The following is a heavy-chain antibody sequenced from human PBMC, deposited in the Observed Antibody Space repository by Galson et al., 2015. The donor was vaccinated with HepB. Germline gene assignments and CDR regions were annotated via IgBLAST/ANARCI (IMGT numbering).Heavy chain of an antibody. D-gene: IGHD2-2*01. CDR1: GGTFSSYA. J-gene: IGHJ3*02. CDR2: IIPIFGTA. Sequence: SCKASGGTFSSYAISWVRQAPGQGLEWMGGIIPIFGTANYAQKFQGRVTITADESTSTAYMELSSLRSEDTAVYYCARRSRVDQLLSLWLRGAFDIWGQGTMVTVSS. V-gene: IGHV1-69*01. CDR3: ARRSRVDQLLSLWLRGAFDI.